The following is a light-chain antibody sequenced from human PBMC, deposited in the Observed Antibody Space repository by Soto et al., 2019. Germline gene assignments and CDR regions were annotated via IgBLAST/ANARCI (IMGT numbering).Light chain of an antibody. Sequence: DVQMTQSPSSLSAFVGDRVTITCRASQGIAPYLAWFQQKPGKVPKLLIYATSTLQSGVPSRFSGSGSGTDFTLTINSLRPEDVGTYYCQKYNSAPLTFGAGTKVDIK. J-gene: IGKJ4*01. CDR3: QKYNSAPLT. V-gene: IGKV1-27*01. CDR1: QGIAPY. CDR2: ATS.